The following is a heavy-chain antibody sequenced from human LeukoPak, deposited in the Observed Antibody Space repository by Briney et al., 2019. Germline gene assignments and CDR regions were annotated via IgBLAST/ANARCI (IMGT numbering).Heavy chain of an antibody. Sequence: SETLSLTCTVSGGSISSYYWSWIRQPAGKGLEWIGRIYTSGSTNYNPSLKSRVTMSVDTSKNQFSLKLSSVTAADTAVYYCARRYYDYVWGSYRFDYWGQGTLVTVSS. D-gene: IGHD3-16*02. CDR3: ARRYYDYVWGSYRFDY. CDR2: IYTSGST. CDR1: GGSISSYY. J-gene: IGHJ4*02. V-gene: IGHV4-4*07.